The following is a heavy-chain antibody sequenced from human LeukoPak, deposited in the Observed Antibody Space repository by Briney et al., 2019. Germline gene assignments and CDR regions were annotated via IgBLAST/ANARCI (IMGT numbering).Heavy chain of an antibody. CDR3: ARDNYDFWSGYRTNNWFDP. J-gene: IGHJ5*02. V-gene: IGHV3-30*04. Sequence: GRSLRLSCAASGFTFSSYAMHWVRQAPGKGLEWVAVISYDGSNKYYADSVKGRFTISRDNSKNTLYLQMNSLRAEDTAVYYCARDNYDFWSGYRTNNWFDPWGQGTLVTVSS. CDR2: ISYDGSNK. CDR1: GFTFSSYA. D-gene: IGHD3-3*01.